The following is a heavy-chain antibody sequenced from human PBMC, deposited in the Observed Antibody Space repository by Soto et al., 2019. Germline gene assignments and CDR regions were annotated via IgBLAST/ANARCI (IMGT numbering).Heavy chain of an antibody. Sequence: SETLSLTCTVSGGSINSYFWSWVRQSPGKGLEWIGHIYYSGSTSYSPSLKSRVSISVDTSKNQFSLEVHSVTAADTAVYYCARAGTNMVQFDYWGQGTLVTVSS. CDR1: GGSINSYF. V-gene: IGHV4-59*01. D-gene: IGHD3-10*01. J-gene: IGHJ4*02. CDR2: IYYSGST. CDR3: ARAGTNMVQFDY.